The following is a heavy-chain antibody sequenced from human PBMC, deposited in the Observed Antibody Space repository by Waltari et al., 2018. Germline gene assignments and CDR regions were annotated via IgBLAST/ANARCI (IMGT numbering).Heavy chain of an antibody. CDR1: GFTFSNYA. CDR2: ISVDGNYK. J-gene: IGHJ4*02. Sequence: QVQVVESGGGVVQPGRSLRLSCAASGFTFSNYAMHWVRRAPGKGLGWVGLISVDGNYKYYTDSVKGRFTSSRDNSNNTVDLQINTLRSEDTAVYYCARTGGRDGYNPFDHWGQGTLVTVSS. V-gene: IGHV3-30*10. D-gene: IGHD5-12*01. CDR3: ARTGGRDGYNPFDH.